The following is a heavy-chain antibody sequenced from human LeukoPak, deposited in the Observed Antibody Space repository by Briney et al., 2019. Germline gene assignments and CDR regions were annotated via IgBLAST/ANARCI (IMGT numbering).Heavy chain of an antibody. CDR2: ISSTGGNT. CDR1: GFTFRTYW. V-gene: IGHV3-23*01. Sequence: GGSLRLSCAVSGFTFRTYWMHWVRQAPGKGLEWVSAISSTGGNTYHADSVKGRFTISRDNSKNTLYLQMNSLRVEDTAVYYCARRGESTNYGDYRFDSWGQGTLVIVSS. CDR3: ARRGESTNYGDYRFDS. J-gene: IGHJ4*02. D-gene: IGHD4-17*01.